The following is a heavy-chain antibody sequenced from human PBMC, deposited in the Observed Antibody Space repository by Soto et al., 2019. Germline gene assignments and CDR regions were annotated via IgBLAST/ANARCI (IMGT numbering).Heavy chain of an antibody. CDR2: IYYSGST. CDR1: GGSISSSSYY. Sequence: TSETLSLTCTVSGGSISSSSYYWGWIRQPPGKGLEWIGSIYYSGSTYYNPSLKSRVTISVDTSKNQFSLKLSSVTAADTAVYYCARGTYYYDSSGYYWLDYWGQGTLVTVSS. CDR3: ARGTYYYDSSGYYWLDY. J-gene: IGHJ4*02. V-gene: IGHV4-39*07. D-gene: IGHD3-22*01.